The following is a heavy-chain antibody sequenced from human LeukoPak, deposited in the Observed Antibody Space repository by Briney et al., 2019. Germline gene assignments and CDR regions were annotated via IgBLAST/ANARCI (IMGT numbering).Heavy chain of an antibody. CDR3: ATTNSSGFDY. D-gene: IGHD6-19*01. Sequence: SVTVSCTASGYTFTSYDINWVRQATGQGLEWMGGIIPIFGTANYAQKFQGRVTITADESTSTAYMELSSLRSEDTAVYYCATTNSSGFDYWGQGTLVTVSS. CDR2: IIPIFGTA. J-gene: IGHJ4*02. CDR1: GYTFTSYD. V-gene: IGHV1-69*13.